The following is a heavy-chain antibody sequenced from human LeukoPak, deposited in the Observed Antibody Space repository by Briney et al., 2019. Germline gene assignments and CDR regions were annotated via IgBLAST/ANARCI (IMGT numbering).Heavy chain of an antibody. CDR2: IYHSGST. D-gene: IGHD3-3*01. CDR3: ARAYDFWSGYSGFKNWFDP. J-gene: IGHJ5*02. Sequence: SETLSHTCTVSGGSISSGGYSWSWIRQPPGKGLEWIGYIYHSGSTYYNPSLKSRVTISVDRSKNQFSLKLSSVTAADTAVYYCARAYDFWSGYSGFKNWFDPWGQGTLVTVSS. CDR1: GGSISSGGYS. V-gene: IGHV4-30-2*01.